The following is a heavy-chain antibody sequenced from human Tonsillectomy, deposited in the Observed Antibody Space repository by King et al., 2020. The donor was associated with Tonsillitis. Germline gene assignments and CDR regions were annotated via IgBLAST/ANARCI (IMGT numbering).Heavy chain of an antibody. D-gene: IGHD3-22*01. CDR3: ARVQYPQTYYFETSGNYNWFDP. V-gene: IGHV1-69*01. Sequence: VQLVQSGAEVKMPGSSMKVSCRSSGGSFSSNGISWVRQAPGQGLEWMGGIIPVFGTVSYAQKFQGRLTITADESTSTVYLGLSSLRSEDTAVYYCARVQYPQTYYFETSGNYNWFDPWGQGTLVTVSS. CDR1: GGSFSSNG. CDR2: IIPVFGTV. J-gene: IGHJ5*02.